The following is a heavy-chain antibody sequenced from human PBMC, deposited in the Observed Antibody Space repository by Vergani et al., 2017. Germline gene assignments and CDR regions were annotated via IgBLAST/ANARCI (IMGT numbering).Heavy chain of an antibody. CDR2: IYYSGST. CDR3: ARGILYYDILTGYYN. V-gene: IGHV4-59*12. J-gene: IGHJ4*02. D-gene: IGHD3-9*01. CDR1: GGSISSYY. Sequence: QVQLQESGPGLVKPSETLSLTCTVSGGSISSYYWSWIRQPPGKGLEWIGYIYYSGSTNYNPSLKSRVTISVDTSKNQFSLKLSSVTAADTAVYYCARGILYYDILTGYYNWGQGTLVTVSS.